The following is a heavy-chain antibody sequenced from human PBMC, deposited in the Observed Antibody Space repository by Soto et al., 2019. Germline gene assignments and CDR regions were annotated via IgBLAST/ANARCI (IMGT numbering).Heavy chain of an antibody. CDR1: GGSISSGGYY. V-gene: IGHV4-31*03. CDR2: IYYSGST. D-gene: IGHD1-26*01. Sequence: QVQLQESGPGLVKPSQTLSLTCTVSGGSISSGGYYWSWIRQHPGKGLEWIGYIYYSGSTYYNPSLKRRVTISVDTSKNQFSLKLSSVTAADTAVYYCARGSRYSGSYAKSVDYWGQGTLVTVSS. CDR3: ARGSRYSGSYAKSVDY. J-gene: IGHJ4*02.